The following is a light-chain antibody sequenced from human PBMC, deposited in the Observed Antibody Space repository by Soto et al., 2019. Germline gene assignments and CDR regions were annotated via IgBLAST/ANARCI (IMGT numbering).Light chain of an antibody. CDR1: SSNIGAGHD. V-gene: IGLV1-40*01. CDR3: QSYDSSLRGGV. J-gene: IGLJ3*02. CDR2: GSS. Sequence: QSVLTQPPSVSGAPGQRVTISCTGSSSNIGAGHDVHWYQQFPGTAPKLLIYGSSNRPSGVPDRFSGSKSGTSASLAITGLQAEDEADYYCQSYDSSLRGGVFGGGTKVTVL.